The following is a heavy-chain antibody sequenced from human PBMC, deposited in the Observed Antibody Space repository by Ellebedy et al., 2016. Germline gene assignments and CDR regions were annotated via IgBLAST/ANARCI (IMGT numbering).Heavy chain of an antibody. CDR2: IGGSGERT. CDR1: GFTFSSYA. J-gene: IGHJ4*02. Sequence: GESLKISXGVSGFTFSSYAMSWVRQAPGKGLEWVSGIGGSGERTNYADSVKGRFIISRDNSKDTLYLQINNLRVEDTAVYYCAKTSPLSSSSWFLDSWGQGTLVTVSS. V-gene: IGHV3-23*01. CDR3: AKTSPLSSSSWFLDS. D-gene: IGHD6-13*01.